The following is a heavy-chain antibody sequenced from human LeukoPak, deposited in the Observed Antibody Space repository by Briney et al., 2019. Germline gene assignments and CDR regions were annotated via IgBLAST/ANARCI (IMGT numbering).Heavy chain of an antibody. CDR2: INHSGGT. J-gene: IGHJ6*03. Sequence: SETLSLTCAVYGGSFSGYYWSWIRQPPGKGLEWIGEINHSGGTNYNPSLKSRVTISVDTSKNQFSLKLSSVTAADTAVYYCARARYCSSTSCYALFNYYYMDVWGKGTTVTVSS. CDR1: GGSFSGYY. CDR3: ARARYCSSTSCYALFNYYYMDV. V-gene: IGHV4-34*01. D-gene: IGHD2-2*01.